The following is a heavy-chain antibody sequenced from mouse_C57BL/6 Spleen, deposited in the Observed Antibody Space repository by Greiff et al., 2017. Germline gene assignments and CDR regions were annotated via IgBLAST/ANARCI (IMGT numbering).Heavy chain of an antibody. J-gene: IGHJ4*01. CDR2: IDPSDSYT. Sequence: VQLQQPGAELVMPGASVKLSCKASGYTFTSYWMHWVKQRPGQGPEWIGEIDPSDSYTNYNQKFKGKSTLTVDKSSSTAYKQLSSLTSEDSAVYYSARRSNFYAMDYWGQGTSVTVSA. CDR1: GYTFTSYW. CDR3: ARRSNFYAMDY. D-gene: IGHD2-5*01. V-gene: IGHV1-69*01.